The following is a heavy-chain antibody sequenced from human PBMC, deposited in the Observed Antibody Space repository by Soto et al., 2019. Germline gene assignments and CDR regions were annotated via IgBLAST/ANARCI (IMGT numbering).Heavy chain of an antibody. V-gene: IGHV4-34*01. J-gene: IGHJ4*02. Sequence: KTSETLSLTCAVYGGSFSGYYWSWIRQPPGKGLEWIGEINHSGSTNYNPSLKSRVTISVDTSKNQFSLKLSSVTAADTAVYYCARGIQTHYRVPGPYYSWGQGXLVTVSS. CDR3: ARGIQTHYRVPGPYYS. CDR1: GGSFSGYY. D-gene: IGHD4-4*01. CDR2: INHSGST.